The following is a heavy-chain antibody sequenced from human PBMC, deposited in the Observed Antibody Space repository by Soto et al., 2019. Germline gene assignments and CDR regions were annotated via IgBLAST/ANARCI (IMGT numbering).Heavy chain of an antibody. CDR3: ATGRKVGSYYTHYPGGQY. V-gene: IGHV3-30*03. CDR1: GFTFSSYG. D-gene: IGHD3-10*01. J-gene: IGHJ4*02. Sequence: GGSLRLSCAASGFTFSSYGMHWVRQAPGKGLEWVAVISYDGSNKYYADSVKGRFTISRDNSKNTLYLQMNSLRAEDTAVYYCATGRKVGSYYTHYPGGQYWGQGTLVTVSS. CDR2: ISYDGSNK.